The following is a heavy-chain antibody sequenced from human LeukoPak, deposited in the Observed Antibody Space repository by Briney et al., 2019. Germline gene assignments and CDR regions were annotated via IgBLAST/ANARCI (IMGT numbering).Heavy chain of an antibody. Sequence: SETLSVTCTVSGGSISSYYWSWIRQPPGKGLEWIGYIYYSGSTNYNPSLKSRVTISVDTSKNQFSLKLSSVTAADTAVYYCARAQGYGPRTRYWYFDLWGRGTLVTVSS. CDR1: GGSISSYY. D-gene: IGHD4-17*01. J-gene: IGHJ2*01. CDR3: ARAQGYGPRTRYWYFDL. V-gene: IGHV4-59*01. CDR2: IYYSGST.